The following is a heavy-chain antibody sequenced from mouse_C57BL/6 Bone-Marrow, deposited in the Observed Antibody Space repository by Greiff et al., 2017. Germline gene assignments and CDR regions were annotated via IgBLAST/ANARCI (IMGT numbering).Heavy chain of an antibody. Sequence: VQLQQSGAELAKPGASVKLSCKASGYTFTSYWMHWVKQRPGQGLEWIGYINPSSGYTKYNQKFKDKATLTADTSSSTAYMQLSSLTYEDSAVYYCARGKLLRSYFDYWGQGTTLTVSS. D-gene: IGHD1-1*01. CDR3: ARGKLLRSYFDY. CDR2: INPSSGYT. V-gene: IGHV1-7*01. J-gene: IGHJ2*01. CDR1: GYTFTSYW.